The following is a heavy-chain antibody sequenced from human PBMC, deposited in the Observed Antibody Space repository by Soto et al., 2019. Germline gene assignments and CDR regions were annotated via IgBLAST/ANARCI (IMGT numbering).Heavy chain of an antibody. CDR3: AHRRARVYDSSGYYYFDY. D-gene: IGHD3-22*01. Sequence: QITLKASGPTLVKPTQTLTLTCTFSGFSLSTSGVGVGWIRQPPGKALEWLALIYWNDDKRYSPSLKSRLTTTKDTSKNQLVLTMTNMDPVDTATYYCAHRRARVYDSSGYYYFDYWGQGTLVTVSS. J-gene: IGHJ4*02. CDR2: IYWNDDK. V-gene: IGHV2-5*01. CDR1: GFSLSTSGVG.